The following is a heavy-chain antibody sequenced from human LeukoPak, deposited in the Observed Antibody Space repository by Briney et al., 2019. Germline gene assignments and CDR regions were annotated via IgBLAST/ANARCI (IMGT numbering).Heavy chain of an antibody. V-gene: IGHV4-34*01. Sequence: SETLSLTRAVYGGSFSGYYWSWIRQPPGKGLEWIGEINHSGSTNYNPSLKSRVTISVDTSKNQFSLKLSSVTAADTAVYYCARGPKQWLVPYAGDAFDIWGQGTMVTVSS. D-gene: IGHD6-19*01. CDR3: ARGPKQWLVPYAGDAFDI. J-gene: IGHJ3*02. CDR1: GGSFSGYY. CDR2: INHSGST.